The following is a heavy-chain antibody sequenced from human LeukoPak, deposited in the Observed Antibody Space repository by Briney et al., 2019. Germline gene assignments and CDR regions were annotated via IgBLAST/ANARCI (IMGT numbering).Heavy chain of an antibody. CDR1: GGSVSSYY. CDR3: ARHGTISSESYFDY. V-gene: IGHV4-59*08. D-gene: IGHD1-14*01. J-gene: IGHJ4*02. CDR2: IHNSGRT. Sequence: SSETLSLTCSVSGGSVSSYYWSWIRQSPGKGLEWIGYIHNSGRTNYNPSLKSRVTGFVDTSKNQVSLRLSSVTAADTAVYYCARHGTISSESYFDYWGQGALVTVSS.